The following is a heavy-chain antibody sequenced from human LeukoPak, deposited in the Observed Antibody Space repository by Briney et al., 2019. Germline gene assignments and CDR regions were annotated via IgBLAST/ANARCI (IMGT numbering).Heavy chain of an antibody. CDR1: GFTVSSNY. Sequence: QPGGSLRLSCAASGFTVSSNYMSWVRQAPGRGLEWVSVIYSGGSTYYADSVKGRFTISRDNSKNTLYLQMNGLRAEDTAVYYCARDGPYYFDYWGQGALVTVSS. J-gene: IGHJ4*02. CDR3: ARDGPYYFDY. CDR2: IYSGGST. V-gene: IGHV3-53*01.